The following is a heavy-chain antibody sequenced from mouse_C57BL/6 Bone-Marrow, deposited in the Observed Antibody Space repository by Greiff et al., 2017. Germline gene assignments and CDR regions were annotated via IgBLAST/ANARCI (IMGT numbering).Heavy chain of an antibody. CDR3: AEEYYSNCVDWYFDV. J-gene: IGHJ1*03. Sequence: VQLQQPGAELVRPGTSVKLSCKASGYTFTSYWMHWVKQRPGQGLEWIGVIDPSDSYTNYNQKFKGKATLTVDTSSSTAYMQLSSLTSEDSAVYYCAEEYYSNCVDWYFDVWGTGTTVTVSS. V-gene: IGHV1-59*01. CDR1: GYTFTSYW. CDR2: IDPSDSYT. D-gene: IGHD2-5*01.